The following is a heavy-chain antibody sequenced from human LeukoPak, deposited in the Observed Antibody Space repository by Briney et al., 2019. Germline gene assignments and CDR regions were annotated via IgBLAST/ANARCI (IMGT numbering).Heavy chain of an antibody. CDR1: GGSISSDY. CDR3: ARDDYRGVTNFDP. J-gene: IGHJ5*02. V-gene: IGHV4-59*01. CDR2: ISYTGST. Sequence: SETLSLTCTVSGGSISSDYWQWIRQPPGKGLEWIGYISYTGSTNYNPSLKSRVTISVDTSKNQFSLQLSSVTAADTAVYYCARDDYRGVTNFDPWGQGTLVTVSS. D-gene: IGHD3-10*01.